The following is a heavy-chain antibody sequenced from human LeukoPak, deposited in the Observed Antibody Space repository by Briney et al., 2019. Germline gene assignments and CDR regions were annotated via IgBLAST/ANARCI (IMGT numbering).Heavy chain of an antibody. CDR3: ARNPPYCTSTSCYNDY. V-gene: IGHV1-2*02. CDR1: GYTFTIYY. D-gene: IGHD2-2*02. J-gene: IGHJ4*02. Sequence: ASVKVSCMASGYTFTIYYMHWVRQAPGQGLEWMGWINPNSGGTSYAQRFQGRVTMTRDTSISTAYMELSGLTSDDTAVYYCARNPPYCTSTSCYNDYWGQGTLVTVSS. CDR2: INPNSGGT.